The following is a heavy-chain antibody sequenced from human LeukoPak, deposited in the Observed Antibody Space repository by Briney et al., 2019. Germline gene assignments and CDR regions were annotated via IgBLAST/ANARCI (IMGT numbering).Heavy chain of an antibody. V-gene: IGHV3-48*01. CDR2: ISRTTTTR. D-gene: IGHD2-2*01. Sequence: GGSLRLSRAASGFIFGNYHINWVRQTPRRGLEWISYISRTTTTRIYSDSVKGRFTISRVNVENSSSLQMNDLRVEDTAVYYCARDSFASYDYWGQGTLVTVSP. J-gene: IGHJ4*02. CDR3: ARDSFASYDY. CDR1: GFIFGNYH.